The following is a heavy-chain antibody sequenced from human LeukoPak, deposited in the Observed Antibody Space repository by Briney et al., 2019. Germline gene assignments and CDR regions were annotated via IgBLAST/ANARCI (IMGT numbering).Heavy chain of an antibody. D-gene: IGHD3-16*01. Sequence: GGSLRLSCAASGITFSRYWMSWVRQAPGKGLEWVANIKENGSVKDYVDSVKGRFTISRDNAQNSLYLQMNSLRVEDTAVYYCALWGGGGFDFWGQGTMVSVSS. J-gene: IGHJ3*01. V-gene: IGHV3-7*05. CDR2: IKENGSVK. CDR1: GITFSRYW. CDR3: ALWGGGGFDF.